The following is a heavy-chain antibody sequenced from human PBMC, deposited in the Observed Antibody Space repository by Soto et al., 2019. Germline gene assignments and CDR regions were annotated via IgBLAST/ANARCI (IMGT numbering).Heavy chain of an antibody. J-gene: IGHJ6*02. Sequence: SVKVSCKASGGTFSSYAISWVRQAPGQGLEWMGGIIPIFGTANYAQKFQGRVTITADESTSTAYMELSSLRSEDTAVYYCARVRITIFGVVIMDYHYYVMDVWGQGSTVIVSS. CDR3: ARVRITIFGVVIMDYHYYVMDV. V-gene: IGHV1-69*13. CDR1: GGTFSSYA. CDR2: IIPIFGTA. D-gene: IGHD3-3*01.